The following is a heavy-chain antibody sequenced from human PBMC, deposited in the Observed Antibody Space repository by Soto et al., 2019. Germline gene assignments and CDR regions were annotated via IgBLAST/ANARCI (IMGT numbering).Heavy chain of an antibody. V-gene: IGHV2-5*02. J-gene: IGHJ3*02. CDR2: IYWDDDK. CDR3: AHRVGFDAFDI. D-gene: IGHD3-10*01. CDR1: GFSLSTSGVG. Sequence: QITLKESGPPLVKPTQTLTLTCTFSGFSLSTSGVGVGWIRQPPGKALEWLALIYWDDDKRYSPSLKSRLTIPKDTSKNQVVLTMTNMDPVDTATYYCAHRVGFDAFDIWGQGTMVTVSS.